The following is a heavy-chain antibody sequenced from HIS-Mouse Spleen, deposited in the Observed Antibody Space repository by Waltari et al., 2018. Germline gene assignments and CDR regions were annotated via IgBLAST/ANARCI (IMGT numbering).Heavy chain of an antibody. CDR1: GGSISSSRYY. Sequence: QLQLQESGPGLVKPSETLSLTCTVSGGSISSSRYYAGRIRQPPGKGLEWIGSIYYSGSTYYNPSLKSRVTISVDTSKNQFSLKLSSVTAADTAVYYCAREIPYSSSWYDWYFDLWGRGTLVTVSS. CDR2: IYYSGST. V-gene: IGHV4-39*07. CDR3: AREIPYSSSWYDWYFDL. D-gene: IGHD6-13*01. J-gene: IGHJ2*01.